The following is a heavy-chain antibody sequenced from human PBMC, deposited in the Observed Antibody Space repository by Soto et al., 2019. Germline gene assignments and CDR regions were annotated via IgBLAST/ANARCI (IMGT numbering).Heavy chain of an antibody. J-gene: IGHJ6*02. V-gene: IGHV5-10-1*01. CDR2: IDPSDSYT. CDR3: AGRPLPDSSSSQNYYYHGMDG. CDR1: GYSFTSYW. Sequence: GESLKISCKGSGYSFTSYWISWVRQMPGKGLEWMGRIDPSDSYTNYSPSFQGHVTISADKSISTAYLQWSSLKASDTAMYYCAGRPLPDSSSSQNYYYHGMDGWGQGTTVTVSS. D-gene: IGHD6-6*01.